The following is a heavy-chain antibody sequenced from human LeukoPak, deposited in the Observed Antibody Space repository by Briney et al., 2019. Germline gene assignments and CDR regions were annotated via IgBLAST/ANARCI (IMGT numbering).Heavy chain of an antibody. Sequence: GGSLRLSCAASGFTFSSYSMNWVRQAPGKGLEWVSSISSSSSYIYYADSVKGRFTISRDNAKNSLYLQMNSLRAEDTAVYYCARGTRRRYHYDSSGYSDYWGQGTLVTVSS. V-gene: IGHV3-21*01. CDR2: ISSSSSYI. D-gene: IGHD3-22*01. CDR1: GFTFSSYS. CDR3: ARGTRRRYHYDSSGYSDY. J-gene: IGHJ4*02.